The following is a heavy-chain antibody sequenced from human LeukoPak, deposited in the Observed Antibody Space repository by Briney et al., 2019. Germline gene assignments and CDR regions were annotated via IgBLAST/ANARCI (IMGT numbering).Heavy chain of an antibody. V-gene: IGHV3-30*07. CDR3: AREIAVAGTQTEYYFDY. Sequence: PGGSLRLSCAASGFTFRSYAMHWVRQAPGKGLEWVAVISDDGSRQHYADFLEGRFTISRDNAKNSLYLQMNSLRAEDTAVYYCAREIAVAGTQTEYYFDYWGQGTLVTVSS. CDR1: GFTFRSYA. CDR2: ISDDGSRQ. D-gene: IGHD6-19*01. J-gene: IGHJ4*02.